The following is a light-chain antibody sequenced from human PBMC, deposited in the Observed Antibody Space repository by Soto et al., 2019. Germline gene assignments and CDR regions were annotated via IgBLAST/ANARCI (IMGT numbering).Light chain of an antibody. CDR3: QQYNNWPSIT. J-gene: IGKJ5*01. CDR2: GAS. CDR1: QSVSSN. V-gene: IGKV3-15*01. Sequence: EIVLTQSPGTLSLSPGERATLSCGASQSVSSNLAWYQQKPGQAPRLLIYGASTRATGIPARFSGSGSGTEFTLTISSLQSEDFAVYYCQQYNNWPSITFGQGTRLEIK.